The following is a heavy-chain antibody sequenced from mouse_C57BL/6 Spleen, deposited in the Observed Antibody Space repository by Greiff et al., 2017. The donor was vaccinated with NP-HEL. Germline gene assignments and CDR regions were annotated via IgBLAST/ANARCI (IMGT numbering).Heavy chain of an antibody. CDR1: GYTFTGYW. V-gene: IGHV1-9*01. CDR2: ILPGSGCT. J-gene: IGHJ2*01. CDR3: ARSVEATNWFAY. D-gene: IGHD1-1*01. Sequence: QVQLQQSGAELMKPGASVKLSCKATGYTFTGYWIEWVKQRPGHGLEWIGEILPGSGCTNYNEKFKGRATFTADKATNTAYMQLSSLTSEDSAICYSARSVEATNWFAYWGQGTTLTVSA.